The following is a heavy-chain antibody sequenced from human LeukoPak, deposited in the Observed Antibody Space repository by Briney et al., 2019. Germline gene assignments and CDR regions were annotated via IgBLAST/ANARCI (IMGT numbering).Heavy chain of an antibody. D-gene: IGHD3-16*01. J-gene: IGHJ4*02. V-gene: IGHV1-18*01. CDR1: GYTFTSYG. Sequence: GASVKVSCKASGYTFTSYGISWVRQAPGQGLEWMGWISAYNGNTNYAQKLQGRVTMTTDTSTSTAYMELRSLRSDDTAVYYCARDMVPPDDYVWGIPWGWGQGTLVTVSS. CDR3: ARDMVPPDDYVWGIPWG. CDR2: ISAYNGNT.